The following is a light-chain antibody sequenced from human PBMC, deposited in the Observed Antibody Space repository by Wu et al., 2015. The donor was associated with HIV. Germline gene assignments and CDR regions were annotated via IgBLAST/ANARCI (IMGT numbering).Light chain of an antibody. Sequence: DIQMTQSPSSLSASVGDRVTITCRASQSISSWLTWYQQKPGKAPNLLIYKASSLQSGVPSRFSGTGSGTELTLTISSLQPDDFATYYCQQYASYPWTFGQGTKVEIK. CDR2: KAS. CDR3: QQYASYPWT. J-gene: IGKJ1*01. V-gene: IGKV1-5*03. CDR1: QSISSW.